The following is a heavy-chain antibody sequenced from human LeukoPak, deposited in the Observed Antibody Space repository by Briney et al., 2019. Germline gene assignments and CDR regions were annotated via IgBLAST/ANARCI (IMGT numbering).Heavy chain of an antibody. D-gene: IGHD2-2*01. CDR3: AREDKSTSCYDY. CDR2: INSDGSST. V-gene: IGHV3-74*01. J-gene: IGHJ4*02. Sequence: GGSLRLSCAASGFTFSSYWMHWVRQAPGKGLVWVSRINSDGSSTSYADSVKGRFTIFRDNAKNTLYLQMNSLGAEDTAVYYCAREDKSTSCYDYWGQGTLVTVSS. CDR1: GFTFSSYW.